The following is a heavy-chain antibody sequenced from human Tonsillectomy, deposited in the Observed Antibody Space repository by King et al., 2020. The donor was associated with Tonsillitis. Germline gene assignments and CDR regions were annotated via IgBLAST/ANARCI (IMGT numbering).Heavy chain of an antibody. Sequence: QLQESGPGLVKPSETLSLTCTVSGVSISSYYWSWIRQPPGKGLEWIGYIYYSGTTNYTPSLKSRVTISADTSKNQFSLKLTSVTAADTAVYYCAREVYGSGSAGRFDPWGQGTLVTVSS. D-gene: IGHD3-10*01. V-gene: IGHV4-59*01. CDR2: IYYSGTT. CDR1: GVSISSYY. J-gene: IGHJ5*02. CDR3: AREVYGSGSAGRFDP.